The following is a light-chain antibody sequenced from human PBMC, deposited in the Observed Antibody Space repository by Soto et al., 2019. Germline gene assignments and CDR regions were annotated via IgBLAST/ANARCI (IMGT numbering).Light chain of an antibody. CDR3: CSYAGSSTYV. CDR1: SSDVGNYNL. Sequence: QYALTQPASVSGSPGQSITISCTGTSSDVGNYNLVSWYQQHPGKAPKHMIYEGSKRPSGVSNRFSGSKSGNTASLTISILQAEDEADYYCCSYAGSSTYVFGTATKLTVL. V-gene: IGLV2-23*01. CDR2: EGS. J-gene: IGLJ1*01.